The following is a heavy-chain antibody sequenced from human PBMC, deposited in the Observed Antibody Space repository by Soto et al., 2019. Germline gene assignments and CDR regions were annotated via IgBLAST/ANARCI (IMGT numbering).Heavy chain of an antibody. V-gene: IGHV3-23*01. CDR1: GFTFSSHA. D-gene: IGHD3-10*01. CDR2: ITNTGAST. Sequence: PGGSLRLSCAGSGFTFSSHAVSWVRQAPGKGLECVSSITNTGASTYYADSVKGRFTISRDNSKSTVYLQMNSLRAEDTAVYYCAKAGYGSGSYYTLSFDYWGQGSLVTVSS. J-gene: IGHJ4*02. CDR3: AKAGYGSGSYYTLSFDY.